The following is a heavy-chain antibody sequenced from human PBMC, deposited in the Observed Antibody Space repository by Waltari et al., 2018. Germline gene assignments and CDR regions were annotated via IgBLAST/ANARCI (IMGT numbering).Heavy chain of an antibody. CDR3: TRGGHPNS. Sequence: SGGGLVQQGGSLRPPCTASGATIDSNYMNWLRQAPGKGLEWISVIFADGTTHFADSVRGRFVISRDKSENTLYLQMNFVRADDSSVYYCTRGGHPNSWGQGTLVTVSS. CDR1: GATIDSNY. CDR2: IFADGTT. J-gene: IGHJ1*01. V-gene: IGHV3-66*02. D-gene: IGHD7-27*01.